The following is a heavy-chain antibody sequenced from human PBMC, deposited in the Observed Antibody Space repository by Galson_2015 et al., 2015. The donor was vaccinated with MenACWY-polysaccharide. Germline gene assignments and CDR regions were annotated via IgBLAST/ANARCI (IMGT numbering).Heavy chain of an antibody. J-gene: IGHJ5*02. D-gene: IGHD3-3*02. CDR1: GYKFSSYD. CDR3: TRINSLKHPFVDA. Sequence: SVKVSCKASGYKFSSYDINWVRQARGQGLEWMGWMNPNSGNTGYAQKFQGRVAMTRDTATSTAYMVLRMLRYDDTAVYYCTRINSLKHPFVDAWGQGTLVSVS. CDR2: MNPNSGNT. V-gene: IGHV1-8*01.